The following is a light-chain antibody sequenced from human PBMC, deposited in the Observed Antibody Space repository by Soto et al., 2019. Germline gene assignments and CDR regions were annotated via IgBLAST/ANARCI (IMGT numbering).Light chain of an antibody. J-gene: IGLJ3*02. V-gene: IGLV4-69*02. CDR3: QTWGTGVHWV. CDR2: VNIDGSH. Sequence: QLVLTQSPSTSASLGASVKLTCTLTSGHTTYAITWHQQQPEKGPRYLMRVNIDGSHSKGDGIPDRFSGSSSGAERYLTISNLQSEDEADYYCQTWGTGVHWVFGEGPKVTVL. CDR1: SGHTTYA.